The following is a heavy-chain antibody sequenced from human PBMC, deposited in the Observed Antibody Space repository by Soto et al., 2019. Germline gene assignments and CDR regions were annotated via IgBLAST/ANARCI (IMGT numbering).Heavy chain of an antibody. Sequence: ASVKVSCKASGYTFTGYYMHWVRQAPGQGLEWMGWINPNSGGTNYAQKFQGWVTMTRDTSISTAYMELSRLRSDDTAVYYCARGRDIVATIGYYYYGMDVWGQGTTVTV. J-gene: IGHJ6*02. CDR1: GYTFTGYY. CDR2: INPNSGGT. CDR3: ARGRDIVATIGYYYYGMDV. V-gene: IGHV1-2*04. D-gene: IGHD5-12*01.